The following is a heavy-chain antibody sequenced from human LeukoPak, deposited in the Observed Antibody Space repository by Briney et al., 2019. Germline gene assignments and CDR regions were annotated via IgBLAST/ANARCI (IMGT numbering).Heavy chain of an antibody. J-gene: IGHJ4*02. D-gene: IGHD1-26*01. CDR3: ARGRRRSPFDY. V-gene: IGHV4-34*01. Sequence: SETLSLTCVVYGGSFSGYYWSWIRQPPGKGLEWIGEINHSGSTNYNPSLKSRVTISVDTSKNQFSLKLSSVTAADTAVYYCARGRRRSPFDYWGQGTLVTVSS. CDR1: GGSFSGYY. CDR2: INHSGST.